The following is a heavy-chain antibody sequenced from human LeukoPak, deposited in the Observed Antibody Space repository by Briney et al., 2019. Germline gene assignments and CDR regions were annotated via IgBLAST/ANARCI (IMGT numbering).Heavy chain of an antibody. D-gene: IGHD3-22*01. CDR1: GFTLSGYS. V-gene: IGHV3-21*01. J-gene: IGHJ4*02. CDR3: SSRGINYYDSGGYTY. Sequence: GSLRVSCAASGFTLSGYSMNWVRQAPGKGLEWVSSISSSSTYIYYADSVKGRFTISRDNAKNSLYLQMNSLRAEDTAVYYCSSRGINYYDSGGYTYWGQGTLVTVSS. CDR2: ISSSSTYI.